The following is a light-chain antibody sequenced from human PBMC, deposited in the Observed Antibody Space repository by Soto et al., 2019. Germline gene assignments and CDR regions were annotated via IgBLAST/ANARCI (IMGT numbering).Light chain of an antibody. CDR1: QSVSNNY. CDR2: GAS. J-gene: IGKJ1*01. CDR3: QQYNSYWRT. Sequence: EIVFTQSPGTLSLSPGERATLSCRASQSVSNNYLAWYQQKPGQAPRLLIYGASNRATGIPDRFSGSGSGTDFTLTISRLEPEDFATYYCQQYNSYWRTFGQGTKVDIK. V-gene: IGKV3-20*01.